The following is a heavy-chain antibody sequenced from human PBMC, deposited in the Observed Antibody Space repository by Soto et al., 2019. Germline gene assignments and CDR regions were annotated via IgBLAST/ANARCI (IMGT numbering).Heavy chain of an antibody. Sequence: SETLSLTCTVSGGSISSYYWSWIRQPPGKGLEWIGYIYYSGSTNYNPSLKSRVTISVDTSKNQFSLKLSSVTAADTAVYYCAKTSSSWYFFESAFDIWGQGTMVTVSS. J-gene: IGHJ3*02. D-gene: IGHD6-13*01. V-gene: IGHV4-59*01. CDR3: AKTSSSWYFFESAFDI. CDR1: GGSISSYY. CDR2: IYYSGST.